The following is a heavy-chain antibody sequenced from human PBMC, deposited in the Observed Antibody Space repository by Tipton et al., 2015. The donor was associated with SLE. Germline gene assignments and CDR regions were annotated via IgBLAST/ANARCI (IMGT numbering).Heavy chain of an antibody. CDR3: ARSFDAFDI. Sequence: TLSLTCTVSGGSISSGSYYWSWIRQPAGKGLEWIGRIYTSGSTNYNPSLKSRVTISVDTSKTKFSLKLSSVTAADTAVYYCARSFDAFDIWGQGAMVTVSS. CDR1: GGSISSGSYY. J-gene: IGHJ3*02. V-gene: IGHV4-61*02. CDR2: IYTSGST.